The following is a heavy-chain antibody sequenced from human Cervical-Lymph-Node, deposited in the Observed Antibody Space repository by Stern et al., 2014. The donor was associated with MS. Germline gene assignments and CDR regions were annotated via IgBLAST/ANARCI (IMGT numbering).Heavy chain of an antibody. CDR1: GFSLSTNEVG. Sequence: QVTLRESGPTLVKPTQTLTLTCTFSGFSLSTNEVGVGWIRQPPGEALEWLAVIYWNDDKRYSPSLKSRLTITKDTSKNQVVLIVTNVDPADTATYYCTHRHVPSSMWWDSWGQGTLVTVS. V-gene: IGHV2-5*01. D-gene: IGHD2-2*01. CDR2: IYWNDDK. CDR3: THRHVPSSMWWDS. J-gene: IGHJ4*02.